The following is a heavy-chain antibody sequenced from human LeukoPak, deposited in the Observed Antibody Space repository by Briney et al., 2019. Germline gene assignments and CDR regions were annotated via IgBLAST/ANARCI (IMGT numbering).Heavy chain of an antibody. D-gene: IGHD3-10*01. J-gene: IGHJ4*02. CDR1: GFTFSSYS. V-gene: IGHV3-21*01. CDR2: ISSSSSYI. Sequence: PGGSLRLSCAASGFTFSSYSMNWVRQAPGKGLEWVSSISSSSSYIYYADSVKGRFTISRDNAKNSLYLQMNSLRAEDTAVYYCARGSLNWVGELDYFDYWGQGTLVTVSS. CDR3: ARGSLNWVGELDYFDY.